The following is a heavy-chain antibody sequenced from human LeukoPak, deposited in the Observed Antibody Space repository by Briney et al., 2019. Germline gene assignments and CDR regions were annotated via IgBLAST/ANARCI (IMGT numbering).Heavy chain of an antibody. CDR2: VYHSGSA. Sequence: PSGTLSLICAVSGGSISSNNWWRWVRQPPGKGLEWIGEVYHSGSANYNPSLESRVTMFVDKSKNQFYLQLSSVTAADTAVYYCATALSAVTTKHSWGQGTLVTVSS. J-gene: IGHJ4*02. V-gene: IGHV4-4*02. CDR3: ATALSAVTTKHS. CDR1: GGSISSNNW. D-gene: IGHD4-17*01.